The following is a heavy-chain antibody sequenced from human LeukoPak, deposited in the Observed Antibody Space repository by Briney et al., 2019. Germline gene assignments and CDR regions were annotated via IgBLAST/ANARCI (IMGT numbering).Heavy chain of an antibody. V-gene: IGHV3-7*03. CDR2: IKEDGSET. D-gene: IGHD6-19*01. Sequence: PGGSLRLSCAASGFTFGSYYMTWVRQAPGKGREWVANIKEDGSETYYVDSVKGRFTISRDNAKNSLYLQMNSLRAEDTAVYYCARDDRSSGWYFDLWGRGTLVTVSS. CDR1: GFTFGSYY. CDR3: ARDDRSSGWYFDL. J-gene: IGHJ2*01.